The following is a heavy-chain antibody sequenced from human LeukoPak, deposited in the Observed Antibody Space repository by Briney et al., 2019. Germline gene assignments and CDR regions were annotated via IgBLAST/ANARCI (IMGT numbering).Heavy chain of an antibody. J-gene: IGHJ4*02. CDR3: ARGAYVAAAALSDY. D-gene: IGHD6-25*01. CDR1: GYTFTGYD. V-gene: IGHV1-2*02. Sequence: ASVKVSCEASGYTFTGYDMHWARQAPGQELEWMGWINPNSGVTNYAQKFQGRVTMTRDTSITTAYMELSSLRSDDTAVYYCARGAYVAAAALSDYWGQRTLVTVSS. CDR2: INPNSGVT.